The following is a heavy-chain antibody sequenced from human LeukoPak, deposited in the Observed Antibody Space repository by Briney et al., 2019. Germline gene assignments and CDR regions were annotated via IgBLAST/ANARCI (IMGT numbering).Heavy chain of an antibody. CDR3: AKDRGVRGFYDAFDI. D-gene: IGHD3-10*01. CDR1: GFTFSSYA. J-gene: IGHJ3*02. CDR2: ISGSGGST. V-gene: IGHV3-23*01. Sequence: GGSLRLSCAASGFTFSSYAMSWVRQAPGKGLEWVSAISGSGGSTYYADSVKGRFTISRDNSRNTLYLQMNSLRAEDTAVYYCAKDRGVRGFYDAFDIWGQGTMVTVSS.